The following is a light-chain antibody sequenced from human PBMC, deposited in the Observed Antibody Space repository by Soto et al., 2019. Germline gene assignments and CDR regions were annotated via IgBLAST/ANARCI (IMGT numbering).Light chain of an antibody. CDR2: AAS. Sequence: IQLTQSPSSLSASVGDRVTITCRASQGISSYLAWYQQKPGKAPKLLIYAASTLQSGVPSRFSGSGSGTDFTLTFSSLQPEDFATYDCQQLNSYPLTFGGGTKVEIK. J-gene: IGKJ4*01. V-gene: IGKV1-9*01. CDR3: QQLNSYPLT. CDR1: QGISSY.